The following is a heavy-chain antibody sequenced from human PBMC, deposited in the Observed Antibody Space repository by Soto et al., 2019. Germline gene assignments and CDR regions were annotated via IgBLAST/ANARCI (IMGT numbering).Heavy chain of an antibody. Sequence: EVQLVESGGGLVQPGGSLRLSCAASGFTFSSYWMHWVRQATGKGLVWVSRINSDGSSTSYADSVKGRFTISRDNAKNRLYLQMNSRRAEDTAVYYCARGGSLNWYFDLWGRGTLVTVSS. D-gene: IGHD1-26*01. V-gene: IGHV3-74*01. CDR2: INSDGSST. CDR3: ARGGSLNWYFDL. CDR1: GFTFSSYW. J-gene: IGHJ2*01.